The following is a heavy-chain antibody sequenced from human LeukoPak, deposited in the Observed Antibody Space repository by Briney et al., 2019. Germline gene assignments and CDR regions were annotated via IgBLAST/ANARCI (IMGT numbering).Heavy chain of an antibody. CDR2: IYSGGGT. Sequence: GGSLRLPCVASGFTVSSHYMSWVRQAPGKGLEWVSIIYSGGGTYYADSVKGRFTVSRDTSKNTVYLQMNSLRADDTAVYYCARGMFYVIFTDYFDYWGQGALVTVSS. CDR1: GFTVSSHY. D-gene: IGHD3-16*02. CDR3: ARGMFYVIFTDYFDY. J-gene: IGHJ4*02. V-gene: IGHV3-53*01.